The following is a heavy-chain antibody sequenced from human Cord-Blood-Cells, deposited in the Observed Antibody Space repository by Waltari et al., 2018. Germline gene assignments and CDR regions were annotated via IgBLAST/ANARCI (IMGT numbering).Heavy chain of an antibody. CDR3: ARIYGDPDFYFDY. CDR2: IYSGGST. CDR1: GFTVSSNY. V-gene: IGHV3-53*02. J-gene: IGHJ4*02. D-gene: IGHD4-17*01. Sequence: EVQLVETGGGLIQPGGSLRLSCAASGFTVSSNYMSWVRQAPGKGLEWVSVIYSGGSTYYADSVKGRFTISRDNSKNTLYLQMNSLGAEDTAVYYCARIYGDPDFYFDYWGQGTLVTVSS.